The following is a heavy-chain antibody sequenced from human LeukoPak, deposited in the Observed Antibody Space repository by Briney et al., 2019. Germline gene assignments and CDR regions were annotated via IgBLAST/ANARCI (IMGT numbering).Heavy chain of an antibody. J-gene: IGHJ4*02. CDR3: ARDMVRGVFTTRTIDY. CDR2: IKQDGSEK. D-gene: IGHD3-10*01. CDR1: GFTFSTYW. V-gene: IGHV3-7*01. Sequence: GGSLRLSCAASGFTFSTYWMSWVRQAPGKGLEWVANIKQDGSEKYYVDSVEGRFTISRDNARNSLYLQMNSLRAEDTAVYYCARDMVRGVFTTRTIDYWGQGTLVTVSS.